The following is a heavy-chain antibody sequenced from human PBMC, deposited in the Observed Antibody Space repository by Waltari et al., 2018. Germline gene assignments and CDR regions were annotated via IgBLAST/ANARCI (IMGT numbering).Heavy chain of an antibody. CDR1: GDSVNSDSW. D-gene: IGHD3-16*01. J-gene: IGHJ4*02. CDR3: ARGGEYVWKV. Sequence: QVQLQGSGPRLVKPSETLFLTCAMSGDSVNSDSWWTWVRQRPGETLEWIAETFHTGSGHYNPSLQSRVTILLDKSKNQFSLEMKYVTAADTAVYYCARGGEYVWKVWGQGALVIVSS. V-gene: IGHV4-4*02. CDR2: TFHTGSG.